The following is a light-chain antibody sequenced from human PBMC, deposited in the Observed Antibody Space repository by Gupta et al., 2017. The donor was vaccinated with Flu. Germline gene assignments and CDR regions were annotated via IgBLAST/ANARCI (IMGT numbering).Light chain of an antibody. Sequence: SYVLTQTPSVFVAPGKTAKITCGGNSIGSKSVHWFHQKPGQAPVLVVYDDSDRPSGIPERFSGSNSGNTATLTISRVEAGDEADYYCQVWDSSSDHPSWVFGGGTKLTVL. CDR3: QVWDSSSDHPSWV. J-gene: IGLJ3*02. V-gene: IGLV3-21*03. CDR2: DDS. CDR1: SIGSKS.